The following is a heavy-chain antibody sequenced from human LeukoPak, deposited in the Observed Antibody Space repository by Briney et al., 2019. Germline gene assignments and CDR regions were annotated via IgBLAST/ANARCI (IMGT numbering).Heavy chain of an antibody. Sequence: GGSLRLSCAASGITFSTHAMTWVRQAPGEGLEWVSGISGSGGSTYYADSVKGRFSISRDTSKNTLYLQMNSLRVEDTAVYYCATRRFGELTYWGQGTLVTVSS. CDR3: ATRRFGELTY. V-gene: IGHV3-23*01. D-gene: IGHD3-10*01. CDR2: ISGSGGST. J-gene: IGHJ4*02. CDR1: GITFSTHA.